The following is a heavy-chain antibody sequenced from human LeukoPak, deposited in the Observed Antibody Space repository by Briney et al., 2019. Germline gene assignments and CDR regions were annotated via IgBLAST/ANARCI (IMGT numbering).Heavy chain of an antibody. D-gene: IGHD3-10*01. CDR2: IYTSGST. CDR1: GGSISSYY. CDR3: ARVWFGDHPHPGWFDP. Sequence: PSETLSLTCTVSGGSISSYYWSWIRQPAGKGLEWIGRIYTSGSTNYNPSLKSRVTISVDTSKNQFSLKLSSVTAADTAVYYCARVWFGDHPHPGWFDPWGQGTLVTVSS. J-gene: IGHJ5*02. V-gene: IGHV4-4*07.